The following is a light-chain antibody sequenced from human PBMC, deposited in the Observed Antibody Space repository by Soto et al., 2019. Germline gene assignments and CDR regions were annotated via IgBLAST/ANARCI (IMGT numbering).Light chain of an antibody. CDR1: QSLSSW. CDR3: QQYNSYPWT. CDR2: DAS. J-gene: IGKJ1*01. V-gene: IGKV1-5*01. Sequence: DIQMTQSPSTLSASVGDRVTITCRASQSLSSWLAWYQQKPGKAPKLLIYDASSLESGVPSRFSGSGSGIEFTLTISSLQPDDFATYYCQQYNSYPWTFGQGTKVEIK.